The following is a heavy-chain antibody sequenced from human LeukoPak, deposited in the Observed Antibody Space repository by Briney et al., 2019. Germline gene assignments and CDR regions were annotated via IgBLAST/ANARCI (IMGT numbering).Heavy chain of an antibody. CDR2: IYYSGST. J-gene: IGHJ6*02. D-gene: IGHD5-24*01. V-gene: IGHV4-30-4*02. CDR3: ARDQMATTVGSGMDV. Sequence: PSETLSLTCTVSGGSISSGDYYWSWIRQPPGKGLEWIGYIYYSGSTYYNPSLKSRVTISVDTSKNQFSLKLSSVTAADTAVYYCARDQMATTVGSGMDVWGQGTTVTVSS. CDR1: GGSISSGDYY.